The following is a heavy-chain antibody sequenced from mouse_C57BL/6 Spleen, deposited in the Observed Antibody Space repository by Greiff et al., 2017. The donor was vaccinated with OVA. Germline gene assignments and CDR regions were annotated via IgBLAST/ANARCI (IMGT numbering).Heavy chain of an antibody. CDR1: GYSITSGYY. D-gene: IGHD1-1*02. J-gene: IGHJ3*01. CDR2: ISYDGSN. Sequence: DVQLVESGPGLVKPSQSLSLTCSVTGYSITSGYYWNWIRQFPGNKLEWMGYISYDGSNNYNPSLKNRISITRDTSKNQFFLKLNSVTTEDTATYYCARGGLPLAYWGQGTLVTVSA. CDR3: ARGGLPLAY. V-gene: IGHV3-6*01.